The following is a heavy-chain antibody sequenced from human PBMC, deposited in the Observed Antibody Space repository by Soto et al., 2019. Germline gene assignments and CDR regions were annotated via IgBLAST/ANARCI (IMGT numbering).Heavy chain of an antibody. V-gene: IGHV3-23*01. CDR2: ISGSGGST. J-gene: IGHJ4*02. D-gene: IGHD4-4*01. CDR3: AKDQIPTPARYYFAS. CDR1: GFTCSSYA. Sequence: PGGSLGLSCAASGFTCSSYAMRWVRQAPGKGLVWVSAISGSGGSTYYADSVKRRFTISRDNSKNTLYLQMNSLRAEDTAVYYCAKDQIPTPARYYFASWGQVTLVTVSS.